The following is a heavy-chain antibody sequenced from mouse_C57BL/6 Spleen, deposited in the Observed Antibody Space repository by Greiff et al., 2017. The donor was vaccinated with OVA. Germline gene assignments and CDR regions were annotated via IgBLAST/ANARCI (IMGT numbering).Heavy chain of an antibody. CDR2: IRNKANGYTT. D-gene: IGHD1-1*01. V-gene: IGHV7-3*01. J-gene: IGHJ4*01. CDR3: ARYRLRDGYAMDY. CDR1: GFTFTDYY. Sequence: EVQVVESGGGLVQPGGSLSLSCAASGFTFTDYYMSWVRQPPGKALEWLGFIRNKANGYTTEYSASVKGRFTISRDNSQSILYLQMNALGAEDSATYYCARYRLRDGYAMDYWGQGTSVTVSS.